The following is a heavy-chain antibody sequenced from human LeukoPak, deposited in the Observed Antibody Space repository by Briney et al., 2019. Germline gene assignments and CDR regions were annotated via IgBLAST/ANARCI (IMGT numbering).Heavy chain of an antibody. J-gene: IGHJ4*02. CDR2: ISYDGSNK. V-gene: IGHV3-30*18. Sequence: GGSLRLSCATSGFTFSNYGMHWVRQAPGKGLEWEAVISYDGSNKYYADSVKGRFTISRDNSKNTLYLQMNSLRPEDAAVYYCRNLPLWGQGTLVTVPS. CDR3: RNLPL. CDR1: GFTFSNYG.